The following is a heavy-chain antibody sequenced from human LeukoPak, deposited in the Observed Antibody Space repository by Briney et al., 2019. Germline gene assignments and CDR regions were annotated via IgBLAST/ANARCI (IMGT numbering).Heavy chain of an antibody. J-gene: IGHJ5*02. CDR1: GYTFTHYF. CDR2: INSDSGGT. D-gene: IGHD6-6*01. CDR3: ARGNIATRRGENWFDP. Sequence: ASVTVSLKASGYTFTHYFIHWLRQAPGQGLEWMGWINSDSGGTNYARKFQGRVTMTRDTYISTAYMELSSLRSDDTAVFYCARGNIATRRGENWFDPWGQGTLVTVSS. V-gene: IGHV1-2*02.